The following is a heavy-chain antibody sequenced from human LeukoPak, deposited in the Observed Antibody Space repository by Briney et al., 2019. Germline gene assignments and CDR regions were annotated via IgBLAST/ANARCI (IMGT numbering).Heavy chain of an antibody. CDR3: ARQVGTAMVHYYYYYMDV. CDR2: IYYSGST. D-gene: IGHD5-18*01. V-gene: IGHV4-39*01. J-gene: IGHJ6*03. CDR1: GGSISSSSYY. Sequence: SETLSLTCTVSGGSISSSSYYWGWIRQPPGKGLEWIGSIYYSGSTYYNPSLKSRVTISVDTSKNQFSLKLSSVTAADTAVYYCARQVGTAMVHYYYYYMDVWGKGTTVTVSS.